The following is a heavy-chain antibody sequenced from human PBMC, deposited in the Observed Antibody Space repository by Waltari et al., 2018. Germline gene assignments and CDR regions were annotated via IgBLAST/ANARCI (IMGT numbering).Heavy chain of an antibody. CDR2: INHSGST. V-gene: IGHV4-34*01. Sequence: QVQLQQWGAGLLKPSETLSLTCAVYGGSFSGYYWSWIRQPPGKGLEWIGEINHSGSTNDNPSLKRRVPISVATSKNQFSLQLSSVRAAYTAVYYCASPHSTDAFDIWGQGTMVTVSS. CDR3: ASPHSTDAFDI. CDR1: GGSFSGYY. J-gene: IGHJ3*02. D-gene: IGHD2-2*01.